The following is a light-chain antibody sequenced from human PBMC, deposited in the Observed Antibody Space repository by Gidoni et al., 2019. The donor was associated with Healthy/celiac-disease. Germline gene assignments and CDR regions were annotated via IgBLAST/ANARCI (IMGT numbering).Light chain of an antibody. J-gene: IGKJ5*01. CDR3: QQLNSYPIT. CDR1: QGINSY. Sequence: TITCRASQGINSYLGWYQQNPGNAPKLLIYAASTLQSGVPSRFSGSGSVTEFTLTISSLQPEDFATYYCQQLNSYPITFGQGTRLEIK. V-gene: IGKV1-9*01. CDR2: AAS.